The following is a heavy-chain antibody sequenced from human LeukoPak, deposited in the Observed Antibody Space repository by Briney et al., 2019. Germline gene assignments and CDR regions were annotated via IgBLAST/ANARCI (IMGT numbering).Heavy chain of an antibody. CDR2: VDPNSEGT. J-gene: IGHJ6*02. CDR3: ARVRFFYYGMDV. D-gene: IGHD3-3*01. V-gene: IGHV1-2*02. CDR1: RYTFTDCY. Sequence: ASVKVSCKASRYTFTDCYIHWVRQVPGEGLEWMGWVDPNSEGTNYAQKFQGRVTMTRDTSISTAYMELSRLRSDDTAVYYCARVRFFYYGMDVWGQGTTVTVSS.